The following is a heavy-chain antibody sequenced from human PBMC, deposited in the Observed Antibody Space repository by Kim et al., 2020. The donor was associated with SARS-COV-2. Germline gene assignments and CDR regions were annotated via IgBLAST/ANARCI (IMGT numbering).Heavy chain of an antibody. J-gene: IGHJ4*02. D-gene: IGHD4-4*01. Sequence: VSVKSRITINPDASKNQFSLQLNSVTPEDTAVYYCARGVGPTGTMYYFDYWGQGTLVTVSS. CDR3: ARGVGPTGTMYYFDY. V-gene: IGHV6-1*01.